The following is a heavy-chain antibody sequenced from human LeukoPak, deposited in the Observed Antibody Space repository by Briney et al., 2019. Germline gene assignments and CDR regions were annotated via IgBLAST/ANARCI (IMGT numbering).Heavy chain of an antibody. Sequence: ASVKVSCKASGYTFTSYGISWVRQAPGQGLEWMGWISAYNGNTNYAQKLQGRVTMTTDTSTSTAYMELRSLRSDDTAVYYCARLKLRFLEWPEPIDYWGQGTLVTVSS. D-gene: IGHD3-3*01. CDR3: ARLKLRFLEWPEPIDY. J-gene: IGHJ4*02. CDR1: GYTFTSYG. V-gene: IGHV1-18*01. CDR2: ISAYNGNT.